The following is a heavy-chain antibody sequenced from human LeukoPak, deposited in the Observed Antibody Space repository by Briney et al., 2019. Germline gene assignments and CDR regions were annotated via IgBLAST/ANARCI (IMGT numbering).Heavy chain of an antibody. Sequence: QPGGSLRLSCAASGFTVTSNHMSWVRQAPGKGLEWVSIIYTGGTTQYSASLKDRFTISRDDSKNTLYLQMNSLRAEDTAVYYCSRDSSSYYFDYCGQGTLVTVSS. CDR2: IYTGGTT. CDR3: SRDSSSYYFDY. D-gene: IGHD6-6*01. J-gene: IGHJ4*02. V-gene: IGHV3-66*01. CDR1: GFTVTSNH.